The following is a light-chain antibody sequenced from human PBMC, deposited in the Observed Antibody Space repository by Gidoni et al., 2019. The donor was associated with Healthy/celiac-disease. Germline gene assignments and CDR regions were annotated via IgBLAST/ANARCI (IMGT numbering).Light chain of an antibody. V-gene: IGLV4-69*01. Sequence: QLVLTQSPSASASLGASVKPTCTLSSGHSSYAIAWHQQQPEKGPRYLMKLNSDGSHSKGDGIPDRFSGSSSGAERYLTISSLQYEDEADYYCQTWGTGIWVFGGGTKLTVL. CDR1: SGHSSYA. CDR2: LNSDGSH. CDR3: QTWGTGIWV. J-gene: IGLJ3*02.